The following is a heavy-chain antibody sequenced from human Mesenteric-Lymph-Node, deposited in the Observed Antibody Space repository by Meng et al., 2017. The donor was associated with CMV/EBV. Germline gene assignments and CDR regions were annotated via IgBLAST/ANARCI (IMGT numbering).Heavy chain of an antibody. J-gene: IGHJ5*02. CDR2: IRYDGSNK. CDR3: ARDHGNGWFDP. D-gene: IGHD2-8*01. CDR1: GFTISSYG. Sequence: GESLKISCAASGFTISSYGMHWARQAPGKGLEWVTFIRYDGSNKYYADSVKGRFTISRDNSKNTVYLQMNSLRAEDTAVYYCARDHGNGWFDPWGQGTLVTVSS. V-gene: IGHV3-30*02.